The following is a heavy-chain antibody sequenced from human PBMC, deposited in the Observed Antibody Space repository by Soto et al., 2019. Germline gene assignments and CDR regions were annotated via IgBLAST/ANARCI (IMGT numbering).Heavy chain of an antibody. V-gene: IGHV4-59*08. CDR2: IYYSGST. J-gene: IGHJ6*03. CDR3: ARTVGANYYYYYMDV. D-gene: IGHD3-16*01. Sequence: SETLSLTCTVSGGSISSYYWSWIRQPPGKGLEWIGYIYYSGSTNYNPSLKSRVTISVDTSKNQFSLKLSSVTAADTAVYYCARTVGANYYYYYMDVWGKGTTVTVSS. CDR1: GGSISSYY.